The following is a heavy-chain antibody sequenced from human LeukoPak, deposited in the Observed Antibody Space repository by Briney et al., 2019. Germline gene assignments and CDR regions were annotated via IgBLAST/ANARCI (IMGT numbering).Heavy chain of an antibody. J-gene: IGHJ6*03. CDR3: AKWSGLVRYYYYMDV. D-gene: IGHD6-6*01. CDR2: ISGSGGST. V-gene: IGHV3-23*01. Sequence: GGSLRLSCAASGFTFSSYSMNWVRQAPGKGLEWVSAISGSGGSTYYADSVKGRFTISRDNSKNTLYLQMNSLRAEDTAVYYCAKWSGLVRYYYYMDVWGKGTTVTVSS. CDR1: GFTFSSYS.